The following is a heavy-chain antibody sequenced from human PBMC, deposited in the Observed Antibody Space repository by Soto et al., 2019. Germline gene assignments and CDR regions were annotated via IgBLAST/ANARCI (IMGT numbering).Heavy chain of an antibody. CDR2: IIPIFGTA. CDR1: GGTFSSYA. J-gene: IGHJ6*02. D-gene: IGHD7-27*01. Sequence: QVQLVQSGAEVKKPGSSVKVSCKASGGTFSSYAISWVRQAPGQGLEWMGGIIPIFGTADYAQKFQDSVTITAYEPTSTAYMELSSLRSEDTAVYYCASQLTGDYYYYGMDVWGQGTTVTVSS. CDR3: ASQLTGDYYYYGMDV. V-gene: IGHV1-69*12.